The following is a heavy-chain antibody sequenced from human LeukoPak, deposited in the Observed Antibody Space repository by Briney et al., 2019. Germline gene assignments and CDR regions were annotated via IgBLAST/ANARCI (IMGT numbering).Heavy chain of an antibody. CDR3: ARDRVGGDLTGVSLY. V-gene: IGHV1-18*01. J-gene: IGHJ4*01. D-gene: IGHD4-17*01. CDR1: GYPLDNFG. Sequence: ASVKVSCKASGYPLDNFGLTWVRQAPGQGLEWLGWISAYNGNTHYAQKFRGRRTLTTETSTSTAYLELSSLKSDDTAVYYCARDRVGGDLTGVSLYWGKGTLVTVSS. CDR2: ISAYNGNT.